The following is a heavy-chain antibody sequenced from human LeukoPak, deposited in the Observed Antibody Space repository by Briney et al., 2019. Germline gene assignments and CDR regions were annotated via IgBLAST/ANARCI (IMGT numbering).Heavy chain of an antibody. CDR1: GGSFSGYY. J-gene: IGHJ4*02. CDR3: ARGQGSPGWGTSFDY. CDR2: INHSGST. D-gene: IGHD3-16*01. V-gene: IGHV4-34*01. Sequence: PSETLSLTCAVYGGSFSGYYWSWIRQPPGKGLEWIGEINHSGSTNYNPSLKSRVTISVDTSKNQFSLKLSSVTAADTAVYYCARGQGSPGWGTSFDYWGQGTLVTVSS.